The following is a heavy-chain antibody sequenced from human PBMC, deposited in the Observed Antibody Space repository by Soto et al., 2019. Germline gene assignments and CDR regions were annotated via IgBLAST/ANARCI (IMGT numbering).Heavy chain of an antibody. D-gene: IGHD4-17*01. CDR2: IFSDNER. Sequence: SGPTLVNPTETLTLTCTVSGFSLTTGKMGVSWIRQPPGKALEWLAHIFSDNERSYSTSLQGRLTISKDTSGSQVVLSMTNVDPVDTATYYCARMRGLRIGMDVWGQGTTVTVSS. V-gene: IGHV2-26*01. CDR3: ARMRGLRIGMDV. CDR1: GFSLTTGKMG. J-gene: IGHJ6*02.